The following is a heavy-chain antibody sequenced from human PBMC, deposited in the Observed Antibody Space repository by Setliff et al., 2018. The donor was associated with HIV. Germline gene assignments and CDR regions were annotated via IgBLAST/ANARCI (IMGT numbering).Heavy chain of an antibody. CDR2: LTPHSGDT. CDR3: ARGWGLWFGQLSILPLDP. CDR1: GYTFLNYD. V-gene: IGHV1-8*01. Sequence: ASVKVSCKASGYTFLNYDINWLRQAPGQGLEWMGRLTPHSGDTISADRFQGRLVMTTNTSATTAFMELSSLRSDDTALYFCARGWGLWFGQLSILPLDPWGQGTLVTVPQ. J-gene: IGHJ5*02. D-gene: IGHD3-10*01.